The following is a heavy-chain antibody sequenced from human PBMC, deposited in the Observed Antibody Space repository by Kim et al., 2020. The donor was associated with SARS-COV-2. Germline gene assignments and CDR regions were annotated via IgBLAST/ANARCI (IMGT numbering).Heavy chain of an antibody. CDR2: INHSGST. J-gene: IGHJ6*02. CDR1: GGSFSGYY. D-gene: IGHD3-10*01. Sequence: SETLSLTCAVYGGSFSGYYWSWIRQPPGKGLEWIGEINHSGSTNYNPSLKSRVTISVDTSKNQFSLKLSSVTAADTAVYYCARLMVRGVGYYYYYYGMDVWGQGTTVTVSS. CDR3: ARLMVRGVGYYYYYYGMDV. V-gene: IGHV4-34*01.